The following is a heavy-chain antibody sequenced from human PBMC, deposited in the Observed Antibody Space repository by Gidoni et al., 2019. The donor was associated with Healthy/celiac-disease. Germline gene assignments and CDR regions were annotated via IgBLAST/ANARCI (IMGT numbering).Heavy chain of an antibody. V-gene: IGHV1-69*01. D-gene: IGHD2-2*01. J-gene: IGHJ6*02. CDR1: GCTFSIYS. Sequence: QVQLVQSGAEVKKPGSSVKVSCMASGCTFSIYSILWVRPAPGQGLEWMGGIIPIFGTANYAQKFQGRVTITADESTSTAYMELSSLRSEDKAVYYCARESNCSSTSCYREIWATSYYYYGMDVWGQGTTVTVSS. CDR3: ARESNCSSTSCYREIWATSYYYYGMDV. CDR2: IIPIFGTA.